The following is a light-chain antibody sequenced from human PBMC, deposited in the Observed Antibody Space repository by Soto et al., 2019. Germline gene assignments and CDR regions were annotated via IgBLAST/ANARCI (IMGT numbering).Light chain of an antibody. J-gene: IGKJ2*01. CDR2: KAA. V-gene: IGKV1-5*03. CDR3: QQSYTTPVYT. Sequence: DIQMTQSPSTLSASVGDRVAITCRASDNIVHWVAWYQQKPGKAPKLLIYKAANLADEVPSRFAGSGSGTDFTIDSLQPEDFATYFCQQSYTTPVYTFGQGTKVDIK. CDR1: DNIVHW.